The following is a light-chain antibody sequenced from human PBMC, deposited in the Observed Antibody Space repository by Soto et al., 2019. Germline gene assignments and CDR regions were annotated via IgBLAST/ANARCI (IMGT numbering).Light chain of an antibody. CDR2: SNN. V-gene: IGLV1-40*01. CDR1: SSNVGAGYD. Sequence: QSVLTQPPSVSGAPGQRVTISCTGTSSNVGAGYDIHWYRQVPGTAPKLLIYSNNNRPSGVPDRFSGSKSGASASLAITGLQTDDEADYYCQSFDSSLSSWVFGGGTKLTVL. CDR3: QSFDSSLSSWV. J-gene: IGLJ3*02.